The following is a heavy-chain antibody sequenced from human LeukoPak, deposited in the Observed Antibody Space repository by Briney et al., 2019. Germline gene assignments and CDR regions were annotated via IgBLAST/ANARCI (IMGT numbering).Heavy chain of an antibody. D-gene: IGHD6-19*01. Sequence: GGSLRLSCAASGFTFSSYAMHWVRQAPGKGLEWVAVISYDGSNKYYADSVKGRFTISRDNSKNTLYLQMNSLRAEDTAVYYCARERSVAGTSDYWGQGTLVTVSS. CDR3: ARERSVAGTSDY. J-gene: IGHJ4*02. V-gene: IGHV3-30-3*01. CDR2: ISYDGSNK. CDR1: GFTFSSYA.